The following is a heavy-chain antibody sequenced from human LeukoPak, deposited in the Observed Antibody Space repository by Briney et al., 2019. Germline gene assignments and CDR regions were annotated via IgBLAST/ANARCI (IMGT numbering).Heavy chain of an antibody. Sequence: SETLSLTCTVSGVSISSSSYYWGWIRQPPGKGLEWIGTIYYSGSTYYDPSLKSRLTMSVDTSRNQFSLELPSVTAADSAVYYCARYLRQPGTFYLDHWGQGTLVTVSS. J-gene: IGHJ4*02. CDR3: ARYLRQPGTFYLDH. CDR2: IYYSGST. V-gene: IGHV4-39*07. D-gene: IGHD3-16*01. CDR1: GVSISSSSYY.